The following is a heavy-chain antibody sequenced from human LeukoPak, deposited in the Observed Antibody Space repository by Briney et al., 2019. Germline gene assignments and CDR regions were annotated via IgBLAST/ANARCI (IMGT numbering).Heavy chain of an antibody. V-gene: IGHV3-33*01. CDR2: IWFDGSNK. CDR3: ARAVGPFDY. J-gene: IGHJ4*02. CDR1: GFIFSTYG. D-gene: IGHD3-16*01. Sequence: PGGSLRLSCEASGFIFSTYGMHWVRQAPGKGPEWVAVIWFDGSNKYYAESVKGRFTISRDNSKDTLYLEMNNVRAEDTAVYYCARAVGPFDYWGQGILVTVSS.